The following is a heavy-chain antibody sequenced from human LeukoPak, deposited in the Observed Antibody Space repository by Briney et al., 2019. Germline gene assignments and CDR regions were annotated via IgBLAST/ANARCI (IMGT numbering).Heavy chain of an antibody. J-gene: IGHJ4*02. Sequence: PGGSLRLSCAASGFTFSSYGMHWVRQAPGKGLEWVAVIWYDGSNKYYADSVKGRFTISRDNSKNTLYLQMTSLRAEDTAVYYCATCRDGYNCPFDYWGQGTLVTASS. D-gene: IGHD5-24*01. V-gene: IGHV3-33*01. CDR3: ATCRDGYNCPFDY. CDR2: IWYDGSNK. CDR1: GFTFSSYG.